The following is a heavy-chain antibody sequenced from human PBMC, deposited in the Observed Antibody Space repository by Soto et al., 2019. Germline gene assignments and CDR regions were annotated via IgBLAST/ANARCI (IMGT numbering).Heavy chain of an antibody. D-gene: IGHD3-10*01. CDR2: ISGSGGST. J-gene: IGHJ4*02. Sequence: GGSLRLSCAASGFTFSSYAMSWVRQAPGKGLEWVSAISGSGGSTYYADSVKGRFTISRDNSKNTLYLQMNSLRAEDTAVYYCAKDQFPLYGSWSYYDYWGQGTLVTVSS. CDR1: GFTFSSYA. V-gene: IGHV3-23*01. CDR3: AKDQFPLYGSWSYYDY.